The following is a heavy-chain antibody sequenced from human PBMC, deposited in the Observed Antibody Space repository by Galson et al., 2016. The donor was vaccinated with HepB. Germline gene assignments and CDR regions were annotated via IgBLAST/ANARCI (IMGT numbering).Heavy chain of an antibody. J-gene: IGHJ5*02. D-gene: IGHD2-8*02. V-gene: IGHV3-30*04. Sequence: SLRLSCAASGFSFSSSAMHWVRQAPGKGLEWVAVISYHGSNKYYVDSVKGRFTISRDNSKNTLYLQMNSLRAEDTAMYYCAAKTPSSDWWPGFDPWGQGTLVTVSS. CDR2: ISYHGSNK. CDR1: GFSFSSSA. CDR3: AAKTPSSDWWPGFDP.